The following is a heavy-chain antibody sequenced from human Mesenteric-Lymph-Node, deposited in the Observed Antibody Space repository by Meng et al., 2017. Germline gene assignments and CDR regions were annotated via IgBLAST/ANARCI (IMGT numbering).Heavy chain of an antibody. CDR3: GRDQGRQLINH. Sequence: QVQLQESGPGPVKPSGTLSLTCDFSGGSIRNDQWWSWVRQAPGKGLEWIGEIYHRGDTNYNPSLKSRVVISVDRSKNQFSLNLSSVTAADTAVYYCGRDQGRQLINHWGQGTLVTVSS. D-gene: IGHD1-1*01. CDR2: IYHRGDT. CDR1: GGSIRNDQW. V-gene: IGHV4-4*02. J-gene: IGHJ4*02.